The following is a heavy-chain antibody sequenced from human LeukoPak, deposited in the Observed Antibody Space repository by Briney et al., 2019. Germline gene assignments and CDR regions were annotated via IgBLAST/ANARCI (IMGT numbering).Heavy chain of an antibody. CDR1: GGTFSSYA. J-gene: IGHJ4*02. V-gene: IGHV1-69*06. D-gene: IGHD3-10*01. CDR2: IIPIFGTA. Sequence: ASVKVSCKASGGTFSSYAISWVRQAPGQGLEWMGGIIPIFGTANYAQKFQGRVTITADKSTSTAYMELRSLRSDDTAVYYCARDGSGVWFDYWGQGTLVTVSS. CDR3: ARDGSGVWFDY.